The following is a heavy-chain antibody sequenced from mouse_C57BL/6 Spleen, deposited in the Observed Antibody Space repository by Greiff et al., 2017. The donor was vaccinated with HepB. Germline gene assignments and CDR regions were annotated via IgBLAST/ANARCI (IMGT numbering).Heavy chain of an antibody. Sequence: VQLQQSGPGLVKPSQSLSLTCSVTGYSFTSGYYWNWIRQFPGNKLEWMGYISYDGSNNYNPSLKNRITITRDTSKNQFFLKLNSVTTEDTATYYCARVHYGNYRDYAMDYWGQGTSVTVSS. CDR2: ISYDGSN. V-gene: IGHV3-6*01. CDR1: GYSFTSGYY. CDR3: ARVHYGNYRDYAMDY. J-gene: IGHJ4*01. D-gene: IGHD2-1*01.